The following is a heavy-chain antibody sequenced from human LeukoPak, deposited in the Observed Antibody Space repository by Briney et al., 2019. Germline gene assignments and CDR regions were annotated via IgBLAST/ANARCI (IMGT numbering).Heavy chain of an antibody. V-gene: IGHV1-69*04. CDR3: ARGGRGGYNFDY. Sequence: SVKVSCKASGGTFSSYAISWVRQAPGQGLEWMGRIIPILGIANYAQKFQGRVTITADKSTSTAYMELSSLRSEDTAVYYCARGGRGGYNFDYWGQGTLVTVSS. CDR2: IIPILGIA. J-gene: IGHJ4*02. CDR1: GGTFSSYA. D-gene: IGHD5-24*01.